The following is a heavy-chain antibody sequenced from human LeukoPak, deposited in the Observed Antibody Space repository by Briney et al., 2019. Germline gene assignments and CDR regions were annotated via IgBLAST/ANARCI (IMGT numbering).Heavy chain of an antibody. V-gene: IGHV1-24*01. Sequence: SVKVSCKVSGYTLTELSMHWVRQAPGKGLEWMGGFDPEVGETIYAQKFQGRVTMTEDTSTDTAYMELSSLRSEDTAVYYCATRPSSSWFPFDYWGQGTLVTVSS. J-gene: IGHJ4*02. CDR3: ATRPSSSWFPFDY. D-gene: IGHD6-13*01. CDR1: GYTLTELS. CDR2: FDPEVGET.